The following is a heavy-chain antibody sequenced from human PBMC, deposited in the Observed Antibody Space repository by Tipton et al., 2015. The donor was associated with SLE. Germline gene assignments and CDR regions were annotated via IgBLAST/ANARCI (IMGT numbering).Heavy chain of an antibody. Sequence: TLSLTCTVSGGSISDSYWSWIRQPPGKGLEWIGFIYYNGGTNYNPSLESRLTISVDTSKKQFSLNLSSVTAADTAVYYCASAQLGAWRFDSWGQGTLVTVSS. V-gene: IGHV4-59*08. J-gene: IGHJ4*02. D-gene: IGHD7-27*01. CDR3: ASAQLGAWRFDS. CDR2: IYYNGGT. CDR1: GGSISDSY.